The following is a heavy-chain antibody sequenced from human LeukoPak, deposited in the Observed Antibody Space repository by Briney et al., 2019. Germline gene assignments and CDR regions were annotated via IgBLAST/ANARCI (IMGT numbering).Heavy chain of an antibody. D-gene: IGHD3-22*01. Sequence: GRSLRLSCAASGFTFGDYGMHWVRQAPGKGLEWVAVISYDGSNKYYADSVKGRFTISRDNSKNTLYLQMNSLRAEDTAVYYCARGVDYYDSSGYYGAFDIWGQGTMVTVSS. V-gene: IGHV3-30*03. CDR1: GFTFGDYG. J-gene: IGHJ3*02. CDR2: ISYDGSNK. CDR3: ARGVDYYDSSGYYGAFDI.